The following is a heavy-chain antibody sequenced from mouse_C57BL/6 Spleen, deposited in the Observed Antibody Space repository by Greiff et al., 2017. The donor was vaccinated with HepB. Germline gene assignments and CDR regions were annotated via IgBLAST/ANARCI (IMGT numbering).Heavy chain of an antibody. V-gene: IGHV1-62-2*01. D-gene: IGHD1-1*01. CDR2: FYPGSGSI. CDR1: GYTFTEYT. CDR3: ARHEEVYGSSYGWFAY. J-gene: IGHJ3*01. Sequence: QVQLQQSGAELVKPGASVKLSCKASGYTFTEYTIHWVKQRPGQGLEWIGWFYPGSGSIKYNAKFKDKATLTADKSSSTVYMELSRLKSEDSAVYFWARHEEVYGSSYGWFAYWGQGTLVTVSA.